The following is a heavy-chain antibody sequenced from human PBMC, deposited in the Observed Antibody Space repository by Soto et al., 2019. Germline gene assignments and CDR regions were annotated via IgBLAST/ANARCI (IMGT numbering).Heavy chain of an antibody. CDR3: ARDIVFGRQQLAHNAFDI. Sequence: GASVKVSCKASGGTFSSYAISWVRQAPGQGLEWMGGIIPIFGTANYAQKFQGRVTITADESTSTAYMELSSLRSEDTAVYYCARDIVFGRQQLAHNAFDIWGQGTMVTVSS. CDR2: IIPIFGTA. CDR1: GGTFSSYA. J-gene: IGHJ3*02. D-gene: IGHD6-13*01. V-gene: IGHV1-69*13.